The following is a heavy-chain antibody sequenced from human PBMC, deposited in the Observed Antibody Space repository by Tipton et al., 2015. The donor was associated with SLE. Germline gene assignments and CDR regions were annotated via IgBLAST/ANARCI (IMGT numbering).Heavy chain of an antibody. V-gene: IGHV4-59*01. J-gene: IGHJ4*02. CDR2: IYYSGNT. D-gene: IGHD4/OR15-4a*01. Sequence: TLSLTCTVSGGSISGYYWSWLRQPPGKGLEWFGFIYYSGNTNYNPSLRSRVIISVDTSKNQFSLKLSSVTAADTAVYYCASGGLTFDYWGQGTLVTVSS. CDR1: GGSISGYY. CDR3: ASGGLTFDY.